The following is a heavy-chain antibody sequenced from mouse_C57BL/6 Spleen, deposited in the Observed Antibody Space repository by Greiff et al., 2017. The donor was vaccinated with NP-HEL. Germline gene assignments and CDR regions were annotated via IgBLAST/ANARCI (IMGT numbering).Heavy chain of an antibody. CDR2: IDPSDSET. CDR3: ARAGGDGDYFDY. V-gene: IGHV1-52*01. Sequence: VQLQQPGAELVRPGSSVKLSCKASGYTFTSYWMHWVKQRPIQGLEWIGNIDPSDSETHYNQKFKDKATLTVDKSSSTAYMQLSSLTSEDSAVYYCARAGGDGDYFDYWGQGTTLTVSS. CDR1: GYTFTSYW. D-gene: IGHD3-3*01. J-gene: IGHJ2*01.